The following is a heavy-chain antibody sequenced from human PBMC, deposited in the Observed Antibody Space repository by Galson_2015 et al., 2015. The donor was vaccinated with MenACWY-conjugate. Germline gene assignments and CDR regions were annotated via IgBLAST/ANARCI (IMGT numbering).Heavy chain of an antibody. CDR3: ARSGSEGYSSGWTDS. CDR2: INPDGGIP. J-gene: IGHJ5*01. V-gene: IGHV1-46*01. CDR1: GYSFTSHY. D-gene: IGHD6-19*01. Sequence: SVKVSCKASGYSFTSHYMHWVRQAPGQGLEWMGIINPDGGIPSYTEKFQDRVTMTSDTSTRTVYMDLTRLTSGDTAVYYCARSGSEGYSSGWTDSWGQGTLVTVSS.